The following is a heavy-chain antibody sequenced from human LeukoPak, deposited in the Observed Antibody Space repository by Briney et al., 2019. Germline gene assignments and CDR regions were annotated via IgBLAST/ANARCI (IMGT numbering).Heavy chain of an antibody. J-gene: IGHJ6*02. V-gene: IGHV3-30*04. Sequence: PGGSLRLSCAASGFTFSSYAMLWVRQAPGKGLEWVAVISYDGSNKYYADSVKGRFTISRDNSKNTLYLQMNSLRAEDTAVYYCARAPVLYSSSSGKVYYGMDVWGQGTTVTVSS. CDR1: GFTFSSYA. CDR3: ARAPVLYSSSSGKVYYGMDV. CDR2: ISYDGSNK. D-gene: IGHD6-13*01.